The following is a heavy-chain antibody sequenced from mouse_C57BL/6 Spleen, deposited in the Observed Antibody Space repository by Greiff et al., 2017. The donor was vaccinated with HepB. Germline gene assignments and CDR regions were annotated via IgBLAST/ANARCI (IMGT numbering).Heavy chain of an antibody. CDR1: GYTFTSYW. V-gene: IGHV1-59*01. CDR3: AKRNGSSEDYYAMDY. CDR2: IDPSDSYT. D-gene: IGHD1-1*01. J-gene: IGHJ4*01. Sequence: VQLQQPGAELVRPGTSVKLSCKASGYTFTSYWMHWVKQRPGQGLEWIGVIDPSDSYTNYNQKFKGKATLTVDTSSSTAYMQLSSLTSEDSAVYYYAKRNGSSEDYYAMDYWGQGTSVTVSS.